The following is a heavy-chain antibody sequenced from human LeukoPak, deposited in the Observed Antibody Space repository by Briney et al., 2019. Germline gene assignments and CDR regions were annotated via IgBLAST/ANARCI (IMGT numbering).Heavy chain of an antibody. CDR3: ARGLRSSSWDYLDY. J-gene: IGHJ4*02. CDR2: INHSGST. D-gene: IGHD6-13*01. V-gene: IGHV4-34*01. CDR1: VGSFSGCY. Sequence: SETLSLTCAVYVGSFSGCYWSWIRQPPGRGLEWIGEINHSGSTKHNPSLKSRVTISVDTSKNQFFLKLSSVTAADTAVYYCARGLRSSSWDYLDYWGQGTLVTVSS.